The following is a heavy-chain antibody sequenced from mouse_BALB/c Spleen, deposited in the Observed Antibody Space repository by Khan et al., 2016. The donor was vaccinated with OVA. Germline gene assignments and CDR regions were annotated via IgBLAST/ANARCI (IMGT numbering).Heavy chain of an antibody. CDR3: ARAYYGNYREAMDY. D-gene: IGHD2-10*01. V-gene: IGHV2-6-7*01. J-gene: IGHJ4*01. CDR2: IWGDGST. CDR1: GFSLTGYG. Sequence: VQLLETGPGLVAPSQSLSITCTVSGFSLTGYGVNWVRQPPEKGLEWLGMIWGDGSTDYNSALKSRLSISKDNSKSQVFLKMHSLQTDDTARYYCARAYYGNYREAMDYWGQGTSVTVSS.